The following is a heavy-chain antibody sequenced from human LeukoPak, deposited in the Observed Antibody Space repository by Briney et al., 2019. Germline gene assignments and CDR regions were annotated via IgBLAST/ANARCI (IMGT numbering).Heavy chain of an antibody. J-gene: IGHJ4*02. CDR2: ISSGSDYI. CDR1: GFTFTYYN. CDR3: ARLDESEGDY. V-gene: IGHV3-21*06. Sequence: GGSLRPSCAASGFTFTYYNMNWVRQAPGKRLEWVSSISSGSDYIQYADSVKGRFTISRDNAKNSLYLQMSSLSAEDTAVYYCARLDESEGDYWGQGTLVTVSS.